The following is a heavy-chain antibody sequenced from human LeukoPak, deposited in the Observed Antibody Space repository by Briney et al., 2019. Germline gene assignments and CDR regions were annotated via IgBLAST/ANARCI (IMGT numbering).Heavy chain of an antibody. CDR2: IYYSGST. D-gene: IGHD5-24*01. Sequence: PSETLSLTCTVSGGSISSYYWSWIRQPPGKGLEWIGYIYYSGSTNYNPSLKSRVTISVDTSKNQLSLKLSSVTAADTAVYYCARDGMANGFGYWGQGTLVTVSS. V-gene: IGHV4-59*01. J-gene: IGHJ4*02. CDR3: ARDGMANGFGY. CDR1: GGSISSYY.